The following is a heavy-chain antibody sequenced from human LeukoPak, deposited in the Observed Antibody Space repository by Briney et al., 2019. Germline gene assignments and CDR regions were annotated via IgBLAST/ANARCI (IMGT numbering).Heavy chain of an antibody. D-gene: IGHD6-13*01. CDR2: IGPDGGTT. J-gene: IGHJ4*02. CDR1: GFTFYTYG. Sequence: GGSLRLSCAASGFTFYTYGMHWVRQAPGKGLEYVSGIGPDGGTTYYANSVEGRFTISRDNSKYMSYLQMGSLTADDMAVYYCARGAQLTDYWGQGTLVTVSS. CDR3: ARGAQLTDY. V-gene: IGHV3-64*01.